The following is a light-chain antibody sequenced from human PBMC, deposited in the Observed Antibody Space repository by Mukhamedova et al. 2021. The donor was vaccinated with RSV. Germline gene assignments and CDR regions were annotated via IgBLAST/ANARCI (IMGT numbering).Light chain of an antibody. J-gene: IGKJ1*01. Sequence: WYQRRVHGKAPKLLIYKASSLESGVSSRFSGSGSGTEFTLTISSLQPDDFATYYCQQYNTYSWTFGQGTKVEIK. CDR2: KAS. CDR3: QQYNTYSWT. V-gene: IGKV1-5*03.